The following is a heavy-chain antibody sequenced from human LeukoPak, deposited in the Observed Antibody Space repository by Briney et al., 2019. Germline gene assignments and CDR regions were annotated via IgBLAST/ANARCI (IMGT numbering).Heavy chain of an antibody. D-gene: IGHD3-10*01. CDR2: MNPNSGNT. Sequence: ASVKDSCKASGYTFTSYDINWVRQATGQGLEWMGWMNPNSGNTGYAQKFQGRVTMTRNTSISTAYMELSSLRSEDTAVYYCASSGGSGSYYNYYYYYGMDVWGQGTTVTVSS. CDR1: GYTFTSYD. CDR3: ASSGGSGSYYNYYYYYGMDV. J-gene: IGHJ6*02. V-gene: IGHV1-8*01.